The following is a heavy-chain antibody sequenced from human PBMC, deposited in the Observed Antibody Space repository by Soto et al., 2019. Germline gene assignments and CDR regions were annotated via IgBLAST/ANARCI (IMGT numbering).Heavy chain of an antibody. CDR3: AREADNYYYYGMDV. Sequence: ASVKVSCKASGYTFTSYGISWVRQAPGQGLEWMGWISAYNGNTNYAQKLQGRVTMTTDTSTSTAYMELRSLRSDDTAVYYCAREADNYYYYGMDVWSQGTTVTVSS. CDR1: GYTFTSYG. CDR2: ISAYNGNT. J-gene: IGHJ6*02. D-gene: IGHD3-9*01. V-gene: IGHV1-18*01.